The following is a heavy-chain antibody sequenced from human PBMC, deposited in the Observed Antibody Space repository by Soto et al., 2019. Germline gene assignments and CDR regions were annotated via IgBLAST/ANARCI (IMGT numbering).Heavy chain of an antibody. CDR3: AREVYYYGSGRGAFDI. CDR1: GFTFSSYG. CDR2: IWYDGSNK. J-gene: IGHJ3*02. D-gene: IGHD3-10*01. V-gene: IGHV3-33*01. Sequence: QVQLVESGGGVVQPGRSLRLSCAASGFTFSSYGMHWVRQAPGKGLEWVAVIWYDGSNKYYADSVKGRFTISRDNSKNTLYLQMNSLRAEDTAVYYCAREVYYYGSGRGAFDIWGQGTMVTVSS.